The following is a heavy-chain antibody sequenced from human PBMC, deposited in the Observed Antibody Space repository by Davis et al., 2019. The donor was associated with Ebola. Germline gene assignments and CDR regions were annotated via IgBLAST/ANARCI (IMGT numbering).Heavy chain of an antibody. D-gene: IGHD2/OR15-2a*01. J-gene: IGHJ3*01. CDR1: GFAFSSYV. CDR3: AKDNRNIWSEV. CDR2: GTSADT. Sequence: GGSLRLSCGASGFAFSSYVMSWVRQAPGKGLEWVSTYGTSADTYYADSVKGRFTISRDNSKNTLYLQMNGLRVEDTAIYYCAKDNRNIWSEVWGQGTMVTVSS. V-gene: IGHV3-23*01.